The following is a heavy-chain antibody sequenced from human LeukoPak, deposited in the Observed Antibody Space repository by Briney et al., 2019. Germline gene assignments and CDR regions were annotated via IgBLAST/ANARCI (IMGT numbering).Heavy chain of an antibody. CDR1: GFTFSSYA. V-gene: IGHV3-30*04. J-gene: IGHJ4*02. D-gene: IGHD1-26*01. CDR2: ISYDGSNK. Sequence: GRSLRLSCAASGFTFSSYAMHWVRQAPGKGLEWVAVISYDGSNKYYADSVKGRFTISRDNSKNSLYLQMNSLRAEDTAVYYCAKDQAASGSYHPVFDYWGQGTLVTVSS. CDR3: AKDQAASGSYHPVFDY.